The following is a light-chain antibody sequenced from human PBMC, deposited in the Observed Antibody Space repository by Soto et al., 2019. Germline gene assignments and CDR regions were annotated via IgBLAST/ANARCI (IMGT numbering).Light chain of an antibody. Sequence: QSALTQPASVSVSPGQSITISCTGTSSDVGAYNYVSWYQQRPGKAPKLMIYDVSHRPSGVSHRFSGSKSGNTASLTISGLQAEDEADYYCGSYTTSSNYVFGTGTKVTVL. CDR2: DVS. CDR3: GSYTTSSNYV. CDR1: SSDVGAYNY. V-gene: IGLV2-14*01. J-gene: IGLJ1*01.